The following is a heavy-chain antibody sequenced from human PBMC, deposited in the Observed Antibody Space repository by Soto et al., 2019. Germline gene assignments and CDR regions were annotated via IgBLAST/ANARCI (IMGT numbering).Heavy chain of an antibody. CDR1: GFSLSNYG. Sequence: QVQLVESGGGVVQPGRSLRLSCAASGFSLSNYGMHWVRQAPGKGLEWVAVISYHGRDEYYADSVKGRFTISRDTSKNTLYLQMNTLRPEDAAVYYCVKDHLINTVTTGGYWGQGTHVTVSS. D-gene: IGHD4-17*01. V-gene: IGHV3-30*18. CDR3: VKDHLINTVTTGGY. CDR2: ISYHGRDE. J-gene: IGHJ4*02.